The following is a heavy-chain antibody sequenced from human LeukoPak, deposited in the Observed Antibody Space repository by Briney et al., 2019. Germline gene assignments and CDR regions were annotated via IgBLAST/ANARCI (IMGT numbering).Heavy chain of an antibody. CDR1: GFTVSSYY. Sequence: GGSLRLSCAASGFTVSSYYMTWVRQAPGKGLEWVATIRQDGGQKYYVDSVKGRYTISRDNAKNSLYLQMNSLRVGDTAVYYCARESAGTTSLVDFDYWGQGTLVTVSS. D-gene: IGHD1-7*01. CDR2: IRQDGGQK. J-gene: IGHJ4*02. CDR3: ARESAGTTSLVDFDY. V-gene: IGHV3-7*01.